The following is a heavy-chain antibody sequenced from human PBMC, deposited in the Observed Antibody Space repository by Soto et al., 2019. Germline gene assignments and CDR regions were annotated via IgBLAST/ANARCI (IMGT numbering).Heavy chain of an antibody. Sequence: CSRIRTTPMKGLEWIGYIFHSGTTNYSHSLKSRVTISVDTSKNQFSLNLSSLTTADTAVYFCASGGNRYSRPSSGVGGFDFCGQGPLVT. V-gene: IGHV4-59*01. J-gene: IGHJ4*02. D-gene: IGHD5-12*01. CDR2: IFHSGTT. CDR3: ASGGNRYSRPSSGVGGFDF.